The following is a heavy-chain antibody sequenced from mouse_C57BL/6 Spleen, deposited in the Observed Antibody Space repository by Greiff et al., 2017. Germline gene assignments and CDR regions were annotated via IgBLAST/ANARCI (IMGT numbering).Heavy chain of an antibody. D-gene: IGHD2-4*01. CDR1: GYTFTSYW. CDR3: AGLGYDYDAWFAY. J-gene: IGHJ3*01. CDR2: IHPNSGST. V-gene: IGHV1-64*01. Sequence: VKLQESGAELVKPGASVKLSCKASGYTFTSYWMHWVKQRPGQGLEWIGMIHPNSGSTNYNEKFKSKATLTVDKSSSTAYMQLSSLTSEDSAVYYCAGLGYDYDAWFAYWGQGTLVTVSA.